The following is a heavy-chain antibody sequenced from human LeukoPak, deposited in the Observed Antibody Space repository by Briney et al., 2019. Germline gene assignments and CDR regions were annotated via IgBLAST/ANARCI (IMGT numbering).Heavy chain of an antibody. CDR3: ARTRGYYYYYMDV. CDR1: GGSISSGSYY. V-gene: IGHV4-61*02. CDR2: IYTSGST. D-gene: IGHD3-10*01. J-gene: IGHJ6*03. Sequence: SETLSLTFTVSGGSISSGSYYWSWIRQPAGKGLEWIGRIYTSGSTNYNPSLKSRVTISVDTSKNQFSLKLSSVTAADTAVYYCARTRGYYYYYMDVWGKGTTVTVSS.